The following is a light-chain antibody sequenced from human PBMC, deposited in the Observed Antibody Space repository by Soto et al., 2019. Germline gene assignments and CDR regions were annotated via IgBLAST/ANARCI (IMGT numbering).Light chain of an antibody. CDR3: QQYGSSPLT. CDR2: GAS. CDR1: QDVSSN. V-gene: IGKV3-20*01. J-gene: IGKJ4*01. Sequence: DMVVTQSPATLSVSPGERATLSCRASQDVSSNLDWYQQKPGQAPSLLIYGASTRATGTPARFSGSGSGTDFTLTISRLEPEDFAVYYCQQYGSSPLTFGGGTKVDIK.